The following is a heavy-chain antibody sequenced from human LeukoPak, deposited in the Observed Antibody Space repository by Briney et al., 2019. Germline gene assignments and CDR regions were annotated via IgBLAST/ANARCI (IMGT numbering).Heavy chain of an antibody. CDR2: IKQDGSEK. CDR1: GFTLRSYW. V-gene: IGHV3-7*01. D-gene: IGHD3-10*01. Sequence: GGSLRLSCAASGFTLRSYWMSWVRQAPGKGLEWVANIKQDGSEKYYVDSVKGRFTISRDNAKNSLYLRMNSLRAEDTAVYYCARENRGSGYFDYWGQGTLVTVSS. CDR3: ARENRGSGYFDY. J-gene: IGHJ4*02.